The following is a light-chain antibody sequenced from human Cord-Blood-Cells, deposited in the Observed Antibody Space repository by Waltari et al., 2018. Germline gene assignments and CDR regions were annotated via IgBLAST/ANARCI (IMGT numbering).Light chain of an antibody. CDR2: AAS. CDR1: QSISSY. V-gene: IGKV1-39*01. J-gene: IGKJ1*01. Sequence: DIQMTHYKSSLSASVGDRVTITCRASQSISSYLNWYQQKPGKAPKLLIYAASSLQSGVPSRFSGSGSGTDFTLTISSLQPEDFATYYCQQSYSTPQTFGQGTKVEIK. CDR3: QQSYSTPQT.